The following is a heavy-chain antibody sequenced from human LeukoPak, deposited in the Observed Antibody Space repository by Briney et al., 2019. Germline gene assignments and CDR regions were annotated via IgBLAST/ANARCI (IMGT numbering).Heavy chain of an antibody. CDR2: IYYSGST. Sequence: SETLSLTCTVSGGSISSGDYYWTWIRQPPGKGLEWIGYIYYSGSTNYNPSLKSRVTISVDTSKNQFSLKLSSVTAADTAVYYCASARDGYNGLYFDLWGRGTLVTVSS. CDR1: GGSISSGDYY. D-gene: IGHD5-24*01. V-gene: IGHV4-30-4*01. J-gene: IGHJ2*01. CDR3: ASARDGYNGLYFDL.